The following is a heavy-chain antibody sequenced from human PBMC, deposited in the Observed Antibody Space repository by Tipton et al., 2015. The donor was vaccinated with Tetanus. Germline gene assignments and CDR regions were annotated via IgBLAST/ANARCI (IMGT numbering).Heavy chain of an antibody. V-gene: IGHV4-34*01. J-gene: IGHJ5*02. CDR3: ASSHYDFWSGYLNWFDP. Sequence: GLVKPSETLSLTCAVYAGSFSGYYWTWIRQSPGEGLEWIGEINHSGSTNYNPSLKSRVTMSVDTSRNQFSLKLSSVTAADTAVYYCASSHYDFWSGYLNWFDPWGQGTLVTVSS. D-gene: IGHD3-3*01. CDR1: AGSFSGYY. CDR2: INHSGST.